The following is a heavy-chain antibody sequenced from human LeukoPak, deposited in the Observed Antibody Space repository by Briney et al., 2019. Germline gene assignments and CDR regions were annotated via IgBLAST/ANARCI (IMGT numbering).Heavy chain of an antibody. J-gene: IGHJ3*02. D-gene: IGHD6-19*01. Sequence: PSETLSLTCAVSGGSISSGGYSWRWIRQPPGKGLEWIGYIYHSGSTYYNPSLKSRVTISVDRSKNQFSLKLSSVTAADTAVYYCARLSVAYDAFDIWGQGTMVTVSS. CDR1: GGSISSGGYS. CDR3: ARLSVAYDAFDI. V-gene: IGHV4-30-2*01. CDR2: IYHSGST.